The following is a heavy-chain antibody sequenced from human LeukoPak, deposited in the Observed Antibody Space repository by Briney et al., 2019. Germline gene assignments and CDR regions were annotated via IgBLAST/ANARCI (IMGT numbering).Heavy chain of an antibody. CDR3: AKTRAVRRQGFDY. D-gene: IGHD4-17*01. V-gene: IGHV3-23*01. CDR2: ISGSGGST. Sequence: GGSLRLSCAASGFTFSSYAMSWVRQAPGQGLEWVSAISGSGGSTYYADSVKGRFTISRDNSKNTLYLQMNSLRAEDTAVYYCAKTRAVRRQGFDYWGQGTLVTVSS. J-gene: IGHJ4*02. CDR1: GFTFSSYA.